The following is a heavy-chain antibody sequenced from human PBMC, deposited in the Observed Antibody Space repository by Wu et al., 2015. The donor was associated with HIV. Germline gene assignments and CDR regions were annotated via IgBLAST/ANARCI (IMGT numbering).Heavy chain of an antibody. V-gene: IGHV1-46*03. Sequence: QVHLVQSGAEVRKPGASVKVSCKASGYTFTSYYMQWVRQAPGQGLEWMGIINPSGGSTTYTRKFQGRVTMTRDTSTSTVYMELSSLTSEDTAIYYCARSLAIIIIPTXTSFDLWGQGTMVTVSS. CDR3: ARSLAIIIIPTXTSFDL. J-gene: IGHJ3*01. D-gene: IGHD3-9*01. CDR2: INPSGGST. CDR1: GYTFTSYY.